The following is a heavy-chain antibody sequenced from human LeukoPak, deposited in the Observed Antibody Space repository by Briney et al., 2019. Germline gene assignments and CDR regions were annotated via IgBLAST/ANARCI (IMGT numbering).Heavy chain of an antibody. CDR1: GSTFDDYA. CDR2: INEDGSGK. V-gene: IGHV3-7*01. Sequence: GGSLGLSCAASGSTFDDYAMHWVRQAPGKGLEWVASINEDGSGKFSVGSVKDRITISRDNTRNSLDLQINSLTVEDTAIYYCARDDGDVWGTGTTVTVSS. CDR3: ARDDGDV. J-gene: IGHJ6*04.